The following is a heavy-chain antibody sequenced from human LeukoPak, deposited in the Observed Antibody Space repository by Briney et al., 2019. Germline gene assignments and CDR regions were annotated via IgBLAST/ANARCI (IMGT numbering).Heavy chain of an antibody. D-gene: IGHD6-19*01. Sequence: ASVKVSCKASGYTFTSYDINWVRQATGQGPEWMGWMNPNSGNTGYAQKFQGRVTMTRNTSISTAYMELSSLRSEDTAVYYCARGSSGWFNYYYYMDVWGKGTTVTVSS. CDR1: GYTFTSYD. CDR3: ARGSSGWFNYYYYMDV. CDR2: MNPNSGNT. V-gene: IGHV1-8*01. J-gene: IGHJ6*03.